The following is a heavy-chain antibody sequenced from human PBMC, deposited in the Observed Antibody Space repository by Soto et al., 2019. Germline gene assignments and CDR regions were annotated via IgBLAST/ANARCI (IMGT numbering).Heavy chain of an antibody. CDR3: ARGHVDTAAFDY. D-gene: IGHD5-18*01. V-gene: IGHV3-30-3*01. CDR1: GFTFSSYA. J-gene: IGHJ4*02. CDR2: ISYDGSNK. Sequence: ESGGGVVQPGRSLRLSCAASGFTFSSYAMHWVRQAPGKGLEWVAVISYDGSNKYYADSVKGRFTISRDNSKNTLYLQMNSLSAEDTAVYYCARGHVDTAAFDYWGQGTLVTVSS.